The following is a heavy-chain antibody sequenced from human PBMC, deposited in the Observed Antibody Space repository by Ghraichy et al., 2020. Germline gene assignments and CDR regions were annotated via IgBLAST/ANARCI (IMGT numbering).Heavy chain of an antibody. D-gene: IGHD2-15*01. V-gene: IGHV3-9*01. J-gene: IGHJ4*02. CDR1: GFTFDDYA. CDR2: ISWNSGSI. CDR3: VRDPGYCSGGRCYLEQFDC. Sequence: LSLTCAASGFTFDDYAMHWVRQAPGKGLEWVSGISWNSGSIGYADSVKGRFTISRDNAKNSLYLQMNSLRAEDTAVYYCVRDPGYCSGGRCYLEQFDCWGQGTLVTVSS.